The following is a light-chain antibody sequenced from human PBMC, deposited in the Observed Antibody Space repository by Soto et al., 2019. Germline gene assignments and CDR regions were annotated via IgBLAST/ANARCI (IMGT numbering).Light chain of an antibody. V-gene: IGLV2-8*01. J-gene: IGLJ1*01. Sequence: QSALTQPPSASGSPGQSVTISCTGTSSDVGGYKYVSWYQQHPGKAPKLMIFEVSKRPPGVPDRFFGSKSGNTASLTVSGLQAEDEADYYCSSYAGNNNCVFGTGTKLTVL. CDR1: SSDVGGYKY. CDR2: EVS. CDR3: SSYAGNNNCV.